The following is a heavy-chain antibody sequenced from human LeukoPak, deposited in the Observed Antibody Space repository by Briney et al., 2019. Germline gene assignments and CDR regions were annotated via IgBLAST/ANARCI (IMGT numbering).Heavy chain of an antibody. CDR1: GYTFTGYY. J-gene: IGHJ4*02. Sequence: ASVKVSCKTSGYTFTGYYMFWVRQAPGQGLEWMGWISAYNGNTNYAQKLQGRVTMTTDTSTSTAYMELRSLRSDDTAVYYCARDASYSSPLSRADYWGQGTLVTVSS. V-gene: IGHV1-18*04. CDR2: ISAYNGNT. D-gene: IGHD6-13*01. CDR3: ARDASYSSPLSRADY.